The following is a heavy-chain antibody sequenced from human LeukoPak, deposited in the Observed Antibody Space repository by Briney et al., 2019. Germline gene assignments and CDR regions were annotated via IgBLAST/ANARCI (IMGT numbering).Heavy chain of an antibody. Sequence: SETLSLTCAVYGGSFSGYYWSWIRQPPGKGLEWIGEINHSGSTNYNPSLKSRVTISVDTSKNQFSLKLSSVTAADTAVYYCARVTMIRDYYYVDVWGKGTTVTVSS. V-gene: IGHV4-34*01. CDR2: INHSGST. CDR1: GGSFSGYY. CDR3: ARVTMIRDYYYVDV. D-gene: IGHD3-22*01. J-gene: IGHJ6*03.